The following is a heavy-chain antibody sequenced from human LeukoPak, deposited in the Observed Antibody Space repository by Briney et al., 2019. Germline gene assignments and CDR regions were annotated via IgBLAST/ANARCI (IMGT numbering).Heavy chain of an antibody. J-gene: IGHJ3*01. CDR3: ARAIGARWELLGAFDL. D-gene: IGHD1-26*01. Sequence: PWESLRLSCAAYGFTVSSNYMNWVRQAPGKGLEWVSSISSSSSYIYYADSLKGRFIISTDNANNSLYLQMNSLRAEHTDVYYCARAIGARWELLGAFDLWGEGTMVSVSS. CDR2: ISSSSSYI. V-gene: IGHV3-21*01. CDR1: GFTVSSNY.